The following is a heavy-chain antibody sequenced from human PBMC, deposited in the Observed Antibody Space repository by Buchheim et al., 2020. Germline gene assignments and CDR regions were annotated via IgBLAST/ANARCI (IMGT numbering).Heavy chain of an antibody. CDR2: IYYSGST. Sequence: QVQLQESGPGLVKPSQTLSLTCTVSGGSISNGGYYWSWIRQHPGKGLEWIGYIYYSGSTYYNPSLKSRVTISVDTSKNQFSLKLSSVTAADTAVYYCPRSPVVVVAATNWFDPWGQGTL. D-gene: IGHD2-15*01. J-gene: IGHJ5*02. CDR3: PRSPVVVVAATNWFDP. V-gene: IGHV4-31*03. CDR1: GGSISNGGYY.